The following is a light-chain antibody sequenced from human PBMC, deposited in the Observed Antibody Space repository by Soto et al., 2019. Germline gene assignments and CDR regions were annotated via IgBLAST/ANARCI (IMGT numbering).Light chain of an antibody. CDR1: SSDIGRYNY. CDR3: GSYTSSDTMI. V-gene: IGLV2-14*03. J-gene: IGLJ2*01. Sequence: QSALTQPACVSGSPGQSITISCTGTSSDIGRYNYVSWYQHSPGKAPKLIIYDVSDRPSGVSNRFSGSKSGTTASLTISGLQTEDEADYYCGSYTSSDTMIFGGGTKLTVL. CDR2: DVS.